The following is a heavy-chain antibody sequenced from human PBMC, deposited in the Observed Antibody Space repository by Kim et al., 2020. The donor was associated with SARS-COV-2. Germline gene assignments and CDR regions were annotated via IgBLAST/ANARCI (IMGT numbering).Heavy chain of an antibody. J-gene: IGHJ6*03. CDR3: ARDRGSSWYSLGRGDYYYYMDV. V-gene: IGHV3-66*01. Sequence: GGSLRLSCAASGFTVSSNYMSWVRQAPGKGLEWVSVIYSGGSTYYADSVKGRFTISRDNSKNTLYLQMNSLRAEDTAVYYCARDRGSSWYSLGRGDYYYYMDVWGKGTTVTVSS. CDR1: GFTVSSNY. D-gene: IGHD6-13*01. CDR2: IYSGGST.